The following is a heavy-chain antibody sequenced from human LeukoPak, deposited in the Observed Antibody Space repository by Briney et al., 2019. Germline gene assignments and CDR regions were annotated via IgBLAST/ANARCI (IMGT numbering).Heavy chain of an antibody. CDR1: GFTFTSSA. Sequence: ASVKVSCKASGFTFTSSAVQWVRQARGQRLEWIGWIVVGSGNTNYAQKFQEKVTITRDMSTSLVYMELSSLRSEDTAVYYCAAEAAYYYDSRDAFDVWGQGTMVTVSS. D-gene: IGHD3-22*01. CDR3: AAEAAYYYDSRDAFDV. J-gene: IGHJ3*01. CDR2: IVVGSGNT. V-gene: IGHV1-58*01.